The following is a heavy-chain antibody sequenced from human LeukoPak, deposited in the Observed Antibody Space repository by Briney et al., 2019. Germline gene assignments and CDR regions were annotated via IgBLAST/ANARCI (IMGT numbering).Heavy chain of an antibody. CDR2: FYHGGST. Sequence: ASETLSLTCTVSGYSISTGYYWDWIRQPPGKGLEWIGTFYHGGSTYYNPSLKSRVTISVDTSKNQFSLKLSSVTAADTAVYYCARDAYYYGGSGYFRFDYWGQGTLVTVSS. CDR3: ARDAYYYGGSGYFRFDY. CDR1: GYSISTGYY. D-gene: IGHD3-22*01. V-gene: IGHV4-38-2*02. J-gene: IGHJ4*02.